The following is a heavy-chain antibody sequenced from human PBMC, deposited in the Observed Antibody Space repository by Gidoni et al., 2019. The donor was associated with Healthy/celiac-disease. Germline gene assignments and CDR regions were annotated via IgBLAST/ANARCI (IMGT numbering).Heavy chain of an antibody. J-gene: IGHJ6*02. CDR2: ISGSGGST. D-gene: IGHD2-15*01. V-gene: IGHV3-23*01. CDR3: AKVQGGYYYYGMDV. CDR1: GFPLSSYA. Sequence: EVQLLESGGGLVQPGGSLRLSCAAAGFPLSSYAMSWVRQAPGKGGGWVSAISGSGGSTYYADSVKGRFTISRDNSKNTLYLQMNSLRAEDTAVYYCAKVQGGYYYYGMDVWGQGTTVTVSS.